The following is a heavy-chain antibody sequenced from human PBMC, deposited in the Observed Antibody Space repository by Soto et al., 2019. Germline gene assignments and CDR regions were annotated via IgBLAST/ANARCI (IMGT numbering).Heavy chain of an antibody. J-gene: IGHJ4*02. Sequence: GGSLRLSCAASEFTFSNYAMSWVRQAPGKGLEWVSAISYGGGTTYYADSVKGRFTISRDNSKNTLYLQMNSLRAEDTAVYYYAVYSGYYEERASYHFDYWGQGTLVTVSS. D-gene: IGHD3-3*01. V-gene: IGHV3-23*01. CDR2: ISYGGGTT. CDR1: EFTFSNYA. CDR3: AVYSGYYEERASYHFDY.